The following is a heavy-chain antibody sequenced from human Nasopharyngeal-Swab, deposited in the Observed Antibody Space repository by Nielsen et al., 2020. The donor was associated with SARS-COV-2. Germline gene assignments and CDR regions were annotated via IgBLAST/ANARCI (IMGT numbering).Heavy chain of an antibody. D-gene: IGHD1-26*01. V-gene: IGHV1-46*01. Sequence: ASVKVSCKASGYTLTNYYMHWVRQAPGQGLEWMGIINPSGGSTNYAQGFQGRVTMTRDTSTNSVYMELSSLRSEDTAMYYCARRGGSYYFDYWGQGTLVTVSS. CDR2: INPSGGST. CDR1: GYTLTNYY. CDR3: ARRGGSYYFDY. J-gene: IGHJ4*02.